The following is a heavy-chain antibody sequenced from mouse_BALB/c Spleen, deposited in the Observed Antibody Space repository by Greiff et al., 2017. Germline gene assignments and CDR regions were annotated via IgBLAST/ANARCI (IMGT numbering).Heavy chain of an antibody. CDR1: GYSITSDYA. D-gene: IGHD2-1*01. J-gene: IGHJ4*01. Sequence: DVKLQESGPGLVKPSQSLSLTCTVTGYSITSDYAWNWIRQFPGNKLEWMGYISYSGSTSYNPSLKSRISITRDTSKNQFFLQLNSVNTEDTATYYCAREGNYGGYAMDYWGQGTSVTVSS. CDR3: AREGNYGGYAMDY. CDR2: ISYSGST. V-gene: IGHV3-2*02.